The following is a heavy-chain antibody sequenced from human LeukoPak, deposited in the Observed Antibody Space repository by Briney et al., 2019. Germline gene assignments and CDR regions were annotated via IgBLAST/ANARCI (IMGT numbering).Heavy chain of an antibody. CDR2: IYHSGST. J-gene: IGHJ4*02. CDR3: ARDGSSVQDFDY. CDR1: GGSISSGGYP. D-gene: IGHD1-26*01. V-gene: IGHV4-30-2*01. Sequence: SETLSLTCAVSGGSISSGGYPWSWIRQPPGKGLEWIGYIYHSGSTYYNPSLKSRVTISVDRSKNQFSLKLSSVTAADTAVYYCARDGSSVQDFDYWGQGTLVTVSS.